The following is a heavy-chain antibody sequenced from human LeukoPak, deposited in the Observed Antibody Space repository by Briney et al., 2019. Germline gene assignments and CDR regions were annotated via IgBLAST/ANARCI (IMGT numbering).Heavy chain of an antibody. CDR1: GYTFTGYY. CDR2: MNPNSGNT. J-gene: IGHJ5*02. V-gene: IGHV1-8*02. D-gene: IGHD1-26*01. CDR3: ARASDYLGA. Sequence: ASVKVSCKASGYTFTGYYMHWVRQAPGQGLEWMGWMNPNSGNTGYAQKFQGRVTMTRNTSISTAYMELSSLRSEDTAVYYCARASDYLGAWGQGTLVTVSS.